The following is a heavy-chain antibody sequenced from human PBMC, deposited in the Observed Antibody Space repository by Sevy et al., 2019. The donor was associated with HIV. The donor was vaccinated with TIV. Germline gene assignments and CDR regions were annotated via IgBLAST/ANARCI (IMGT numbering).Heavy chain of an antibody. CDR2: ISYDGSNQ. J-gene: IGHJ6*02. CDR1: GFTFSNYG. V-gene: IGHV3-30*18. Sequence: LSLTCAASGFTFSNYGMHWVRQAPGKGLEWVAVISYDGSNQYYADSVQGRFTISRDNSKNTLYLQMNSLRTEDTAVYYCAKGAVDCSDGTCYSAYYYSVMDVWGQGTTVTVSS. D-gene: IGHD2-15*01. CDR3: AKGAVDCSDGTCYSAYYYSVMDV.